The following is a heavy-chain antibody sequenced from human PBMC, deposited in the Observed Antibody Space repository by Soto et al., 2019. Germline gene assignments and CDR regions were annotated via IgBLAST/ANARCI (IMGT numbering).Heavy chain of an antibody. CDR3: ARIRRGIFRVNYGMDV. V-gene: IGHV1-69*13. J-gene: IGHJ6*02. Sequence: SVKVSCKASGGTFSSYAISWVRQAPGQGLEWMGGIIPIFGTANYAQKFQGRVTITADESTSTAYMELSSLRSEDTAVYYCARIRRGIFRVNYGMDVWGQGTTVTVSS. CDR2: IIPIFGTA. D-gene: IGHD3-3*01. CDR1: GGTFSSYA.